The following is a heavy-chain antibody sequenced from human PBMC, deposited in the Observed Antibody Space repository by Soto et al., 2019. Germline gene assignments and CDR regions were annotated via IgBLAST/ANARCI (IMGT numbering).Heavy chain of an antibody. Sequence: QVQLQESGPGLVKPSETLSLTCTVSGGSISSYYWSWIRQPPGKGLEWSGYIYYSGSTNYNPSLKSRVTISVDTSKNQFSLKLSSVTAADTAVYYCARERGAAAGKDKGMDVWGQGTTVTVSS. CDR2: IYYSGST. CDR3: ARERGAAAGKDKGMDV. D-gene: IGHD6-13*01. V-gene: IGHV4-59*01. CDR1: GGSISSYY. J-gene: IGHJ6*02.